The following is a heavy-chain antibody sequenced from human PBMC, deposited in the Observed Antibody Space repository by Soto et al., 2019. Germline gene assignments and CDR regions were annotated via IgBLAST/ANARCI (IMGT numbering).Heavy chain of an antibody. CDR1: GGSISSYY. CDR3: ARDGPLPFTIFGVVNHYYYYYYGMDV. V-gene: IGHV4-4*07. CDR2: IYTSGST. J-gene: IGHJ6*02. D-gene: IGHD3-3*01. Sequence: PSETLSLTCTVSGGSISSYYWSWIRQPAGKGLEWIGRIYTSGSTNYNPSLKSRVTMSVDTSKNQFSLKLSSVTAADTAVYYCARDGPLPFTIFGVVNHYYYYYYGMDVWGQGTTVTVSS.